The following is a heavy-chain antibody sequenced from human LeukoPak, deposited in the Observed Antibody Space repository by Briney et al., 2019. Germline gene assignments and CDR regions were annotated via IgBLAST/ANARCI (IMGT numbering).Heavy chain of an antibody. V-gene: IGHV5-51*01. CDR3: ARLPRGALAYCGGDCYSLDY. D-gene: IGHD2-21*02. J-gene: IGHJ4*02. CDR2: IYPGDSDT. Sequence: GESLKISCKGSGYSFTSYWIGWVRQMPGKGLEWMGTIYPGDSDTRYSPSFQGQVTISADKSISTAYLQWSSLKASDTAMYYCARLPRGALAYCGGDCYSLDYWGQGTLVTVSS. CDR1: GYSFTSYW.